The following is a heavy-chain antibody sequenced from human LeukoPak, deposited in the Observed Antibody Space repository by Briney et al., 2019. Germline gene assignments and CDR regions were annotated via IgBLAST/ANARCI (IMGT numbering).Heavy chain of an antibody. V-gene: IGHV4-34*01. D-gene: IGHD2-21*01. CDR2: INHSGST. CDR1: GGSFSGCY. CDR3: ARGIYDPLDAFDI. J-gene: IGHJ3*02. Sequence: SETLSLTCAVYGGSFSGCYWSWIRQPPGKGLEWIGEINHSGSTNYNPSLKSRVTISVDTSKNQFSLKLSSVTAADTAVYYCARGIYDPLDAFDIWGQGTMVTVSS.